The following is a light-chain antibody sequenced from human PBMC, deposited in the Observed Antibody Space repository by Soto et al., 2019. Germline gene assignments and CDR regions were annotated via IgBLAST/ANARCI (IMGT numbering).Light chain of an antibody. V-gene: IGKV3-15*01. CDR2: DAS. J-gene: IGKJ2*01. Sequence: EIVMTQSPATLSLSPGERAALSCRASQSINSELAWYQQKPGQPPPLLIYDASTRATGVPARFTGSESGSEFTLTISGLQSEDVAVYYCQQGHNWPLTFGQGTRLEI. CDR3: QQGHNWPLT. CDR1: QSINSE.